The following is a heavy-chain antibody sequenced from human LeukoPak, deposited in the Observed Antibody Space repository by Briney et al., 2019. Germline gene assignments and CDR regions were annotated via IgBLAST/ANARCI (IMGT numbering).Heavy chain of an antibody. V-gene: IGHV1-2*02. CDR3: TSDTYYYDSTGLGHWFDP. CDR2: INPNSGGT. D-gene: IGHD3-22*01. Sequence: ASVKVSCKASGYTFTTYGISWVRQAPGQGLEWMGWINPNSGGTNYAQKFQGRVTMTWDTSISTAYMELSSLRSDDTAVYYCTSDTYYYDSTGLGHWFDPWGQGTLVTVSS. J-gene: IGHJ5*02. CDR1: GYTFTTYG.